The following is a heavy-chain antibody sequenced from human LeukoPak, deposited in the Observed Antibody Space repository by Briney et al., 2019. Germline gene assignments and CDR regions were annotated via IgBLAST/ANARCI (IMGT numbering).Heavy chain of an antibody. CDR1: GGSISSYY. CDR2: IYYSGST. V-gene: IGHV4-59*08. J-gene: IGHJ4*02. CDR3: ASGYDYVRSDY. D-gene: IGHD5-12*01. Sequence: LETLSLTCTVSGGSISSYYWSWIRQPPGKGLEWIGYIYYSGSTNYNPSLKSRVTISVDTSKNQFSLKLSSVTAADTAVYYCASGYDYVRSDYWGQGTLVTVSS.